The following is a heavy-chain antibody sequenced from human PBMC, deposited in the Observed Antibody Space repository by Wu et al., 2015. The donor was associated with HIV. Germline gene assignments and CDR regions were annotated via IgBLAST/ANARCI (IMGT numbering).Heavy chain of an antibody. J-gene: IGHJ4*02. CDR3: ARDQGAAALIEYLNYFDY. D-gene: IGHD6-13*01. CDR1: GYTFTGYY. Sequence: QVQLVQSGAEVKKPGASVKVSCKASGYTFTGYYMHWVRQAPGQGLEWMGWINPNSGGTNYAQKFQGRVTMTRDTSISTAYMELSRLRSDDTAVYYCARDQGAAALIEYLNYFDYWGQGTLVTVSS. V-gene: IGHV1-2*02. CDR2: INPNSGGT.